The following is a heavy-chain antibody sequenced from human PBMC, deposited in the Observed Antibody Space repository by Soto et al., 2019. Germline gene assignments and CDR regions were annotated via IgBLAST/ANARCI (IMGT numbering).Heavy chain of an antibody. Sequence: SETLSLTCTVSGGSISSSSYYWGWIRQPPGKGLEWIGSIYYSGSTYYNPSLKSRVTISVDTSKNQFSLKLSSVTAADTAVYYCASGIAAAEAGGWFDPWGQGTLVTVSS. CDR1: GGSISSSSYY. CDR2: IYYSGST. D-gene: IGHD6-13*01. CDR3: ASGIAAAEAGGWFDP. V-gene: IGHV4-39*01. J-gene: IGHJ5*02.